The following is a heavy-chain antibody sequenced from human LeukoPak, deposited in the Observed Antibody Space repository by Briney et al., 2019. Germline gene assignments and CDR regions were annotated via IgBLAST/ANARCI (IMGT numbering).Heavy chain of an antibody. CDR2: TSGNGEKT. CDR3: GGDRRYSFDS. CDR1: GFTFRTYS. J-gene: IGHJ4*02. D-gene: IGHD1-14*01. V-gene: IGHV3-23*01. Sequence: GGSLRLSCAASGFTFRTYSMNWVRQAPGKGLEWVSSTSGNGEKTFYADSVKGRFTISRDNSKYTVYLQMNSLRVEDTAVYYCGGDRRYSFDSWGQGTLVTVSS.